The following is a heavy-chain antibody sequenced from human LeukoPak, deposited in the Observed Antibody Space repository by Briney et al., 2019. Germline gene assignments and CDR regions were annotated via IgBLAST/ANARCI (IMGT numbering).Heavy chain of an antibody. CDR3: ATARPISDYYMDV. V-gene: IGHV3-74*01. CDR2: INTDGSST. J-gene: IGHJ6*03. Sequence: GGSLRPSCAASGFTFSTYWMHWVRQAPGKGLVWVSRINTDGSSTSHADSVKGRFTISRDNAKNTLYLQMNSLRAEDTAVYYCATARPISDYYMDVWGKGTTVTVSS. CDR1: GFTFSTYW.